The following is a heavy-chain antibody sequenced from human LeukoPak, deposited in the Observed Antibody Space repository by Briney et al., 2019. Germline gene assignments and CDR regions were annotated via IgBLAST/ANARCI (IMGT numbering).Heavy chain of an antibody. D-gene: IGHD2-8*01. J-gene: IGHJ4*02. CDR1: GGSISSSNW. V-gene: IGHV4-4*02. Sequence: SGTLSLTCAVSGGSISSSNWWSWVRQPPGKGLEWIGEIYHSGSTNYNPSLKSRVTISVDKSKNQFSLKLSSVTAADTAVYYCARLGYCTNGVCSDSDYWGQGTLVTVSS. CDR2: IYHSGST. CDR3: ARLGYCTNGVCSDSDY.